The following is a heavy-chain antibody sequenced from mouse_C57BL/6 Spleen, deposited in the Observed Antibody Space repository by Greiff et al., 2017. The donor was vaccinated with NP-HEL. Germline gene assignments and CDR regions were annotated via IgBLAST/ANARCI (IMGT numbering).Heavy chain of an antibody. J-gene: IGHJ3*01. Sequence: EVKLVESGPGLVKPSQSLSLTCSVTGYSITSGYYWNWIRQFPGNKLEWMGYISYDGSNNYNPSLKNRISITRDTSKNQFFLKLNSVTTEDTATYYCAREAYDYDEGAWFAYWGQGTLVTVSA. D-gene: IGHD2-4*01. CDR2: ISYDGSN. CDR1: GYSITSGYY. V-gene: IGHV3-6*01. CDR3: AREAYDYDEGAWFAY.